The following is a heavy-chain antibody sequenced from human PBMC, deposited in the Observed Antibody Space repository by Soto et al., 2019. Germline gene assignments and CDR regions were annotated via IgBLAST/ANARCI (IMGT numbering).Heavy chain of an antibody. Sequence: QVQLVQSGAEVKKPGASVKVSCKASGYTFTSYGINWVRQAPGQGLEWMGWISAYNGNTHYAQKLQGEVPITPDTSTSTPNMELRSLSLDDQPVYSCARVQSGYVFAYWGQGPWSPSPQ. CDR3: ARVQSGYVFAY. V-gene: IGHV1-18*01. CDR1: GYTFTSYG. J-gene: IGHJ4*02. D-gene: IGHD5-12*01. CDR2: ISAYNGNT.